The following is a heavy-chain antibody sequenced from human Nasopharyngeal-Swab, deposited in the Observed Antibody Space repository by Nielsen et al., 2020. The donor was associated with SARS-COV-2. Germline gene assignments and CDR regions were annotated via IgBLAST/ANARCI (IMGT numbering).Heavy chain of an antibody. D-gene: IGHD1-20*01. J-gene: IGHJ4*02. CDR2: ISAYNGNT. Sequence: WVRQAPGQGLEWMGWISAYNGNTNYAQKLQGRVTMTTDTSTSTAYMELRSLRSDDTAVYYCARVDPYNWNEIHLDYWGQGTLVTVSS. V-gene: IGHV1-18*01. CDR3: ARVDPYNWNEIHLDY.